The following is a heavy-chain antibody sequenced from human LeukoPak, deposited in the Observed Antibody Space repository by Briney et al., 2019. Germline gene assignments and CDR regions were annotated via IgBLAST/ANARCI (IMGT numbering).Heavy chain of an antibody. J-gene: IGHJ6*03. V-gene: IGHV4-61*02. CDR1: GGSISSGSYY. CDR2: IYTSGST. CDR3: ARVGSSWYGGTYYYYYYMDV. D-gene: IGHD6-13*01. Sequence: SQTLSLTCTVSGGSISSGSYYWSWIRQPAGKGLEWIGRIYTSGSTNYNPSLKSRVTISVDRSKNQFSLKLSSVTAADTAVYYCARVGSSWYGGTYYYYYYMDVWGKGTTVTVSS.